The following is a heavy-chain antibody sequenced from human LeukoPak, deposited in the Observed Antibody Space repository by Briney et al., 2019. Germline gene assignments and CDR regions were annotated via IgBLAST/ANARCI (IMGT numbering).Heavy chain of an antibody. J-gene: IGHJ3*01. V-gene: IGHV4-59*11. CDR1: GGAIVVHF. CDR3: ARDPPGLDGAFDL. D-gene: IGHD6-19*01. Sequence: PWDTLSLTCTLAGGAIVVHFGDWIRPPPGEGLEWIGYVYYTGSTSYNPSLRSRVSISVDTSKNLLSLALTSVTAADTAMYFCARDPPGLDGAFDLWGQGTMVTVSS. CDR2: VYYTGST.